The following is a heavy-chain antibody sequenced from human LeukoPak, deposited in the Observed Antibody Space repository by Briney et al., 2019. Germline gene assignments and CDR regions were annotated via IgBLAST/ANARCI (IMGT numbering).Heavy chain of an antibody. Sequence: PSETLSLTCTVSGGSISSSSYYWGWIRQPPGKGLEWIGSIYYSGSTYYNPSLKSRVTISVDTSKNQFSLKLSSVTAADTAVYYCARRPYDYGDNNWFDPWGQGTLVTVSS. CDR3: ARRPYDYGDNNWFDP. D-gene: IGHD4-17*01. J-gene: IGHJ5*02. V-gene: IGHV4-39*01. CDR1: GGSISSSSYY. CDR2: IYYSGST.